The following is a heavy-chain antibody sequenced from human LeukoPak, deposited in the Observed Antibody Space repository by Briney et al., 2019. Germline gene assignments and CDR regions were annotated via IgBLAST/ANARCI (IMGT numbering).Heavy chain of an antibody. CDR1: GGSFSGYY. CDR3: ARAMYYYDSSGYLGGHYFDY. CDR2: INHSGST. V-gene: IGHV4-34*01. Sequence: SETLSLTCAVYGGSFSGYYWSWNRQPPGKGLEWNGEINHSGSTNHNTFIKSRLTISVETSKNQFSLKLSSVTAAETAVYFCARAMYYYDSSGYLGGHYFDYWGQGTLVTVSS. J-gene: IGHJ4*02. D-gene: IGHD3-22*01.